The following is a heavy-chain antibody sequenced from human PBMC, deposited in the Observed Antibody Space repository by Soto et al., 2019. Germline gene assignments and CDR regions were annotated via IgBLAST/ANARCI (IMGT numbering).Heavy chain of an antibody. V-gene: IGHV3-23*01. CDR1: GITFGSRA. J-gene: IGHJ3*02. CDR2: VTDTGGDA. CDR3: AKDRMNHNSVWDPFDI. Sequence: EVQLLESGGDLVQPGGSLRLSCVASGITFGSRAMSWVRQAPGEGLEWVSTVTDTGGDAKYADSVRGRFTISRDNSKSTLSLQMNGLRAEDTAVYYCAKDRMNHNSVWDPFDIWGQGTMVTVSS. D-gene: IGHD2-15*01.